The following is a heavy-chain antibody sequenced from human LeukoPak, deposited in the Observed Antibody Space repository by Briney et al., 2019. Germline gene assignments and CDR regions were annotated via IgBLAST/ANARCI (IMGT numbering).Heavy chain of an antibody. D-gene: IGHD3-22*01. CDR3: TTDTPDSSGYCHDY. Sequence: SGGSLRLSCEGSGISFSNAWMSWVRQAPGKGLEWVGRIKRKIDGEATDYAAPVKGRFTISRDDPENTLYLQMNSLRTEDTAVYYCTTDTPDSSGYCHDYWGQGTLVTVSS. CDR2: IKRKIDGEAT. CDR1: GISFSNAW. V-gene: IGHV3-15*01. J-gene: IGHJ4*02.